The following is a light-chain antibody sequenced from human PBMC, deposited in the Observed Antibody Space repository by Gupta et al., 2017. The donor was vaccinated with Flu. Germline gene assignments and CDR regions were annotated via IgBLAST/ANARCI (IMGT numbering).Light chain of an antibody. CDR2: EVS. Sequence: SITIPCTGTSSDVGGYNWVACYQQHPGTAPILMSEEVSNRPSGVSKRCAASKSGTNALTNISGLQAEDDAYYYCRSYTRISLVIFGGGTKLTVL. CDR1: SSDVGGYNW. J-gene: IGLJ2*01. V-gene: IGLV2-14*01. CDR3: RSYTRISLVI.